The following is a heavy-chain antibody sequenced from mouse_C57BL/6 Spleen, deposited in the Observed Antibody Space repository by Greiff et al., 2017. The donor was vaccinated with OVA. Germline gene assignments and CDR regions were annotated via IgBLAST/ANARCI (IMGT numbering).Heavy chain of an antibody. V-gene: IGHV1-82*01. CDR2: IYPGDGDT. CDR1: GYAFSSSW. CDR3: ARAYYSNHYGAY. D-gene: IGHD2-5*01. Sequence: QVQLQQSGPELVKPGASVKISCKASGYAFSSSWMNWVKQRPGKGLEWIGRIYPGDGDTNYNGKFKGKATLTADKSSSTAYMQLSSLTSEDSAVYFCARAYYSNHYGAYWGQGTLVTVSA. J-gene: IGHJ3*01.